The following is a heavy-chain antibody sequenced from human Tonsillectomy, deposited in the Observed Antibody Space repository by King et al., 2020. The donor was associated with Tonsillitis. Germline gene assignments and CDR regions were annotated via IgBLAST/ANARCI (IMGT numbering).Heavy chain of an antibody. D-gene: IGHD1-1*01. CDR1: GGSVSGYS. Sequence: VQLQESGPGLVKPSETLSLTCSVSGGSVSGYSWGWVRQSPGKGLEWIGYMFPTGITEYNPSLRGRVTISVDTSKRQFSLKVDAVTTAATALYYCVRDRASSTTAFYGMDVWGQGTTVTVS. CDR2: MFPTGIT. J-gene: IGHJ6*02. CDR3: VRDRASSTTAFYGMDV. V-gene: IGHV4-59*02.